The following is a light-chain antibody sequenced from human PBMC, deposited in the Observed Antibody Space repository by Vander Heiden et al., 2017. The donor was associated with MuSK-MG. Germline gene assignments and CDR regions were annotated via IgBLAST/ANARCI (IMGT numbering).Light chain of an antibody. CDR2: ATS. CDR1: QAIYNS. Sequence: DIQMTQSPSSLSASVGDRVTITCRASQAIYNSLAWYQHKPGKAPKFLVYATSRLQTGVPSRFSGSGSGTDYTLTISSLQPEDFATYYCQQDDSIPYTFVKGTKLEIK. J-gene: IGKJ2*01. V-gene: IGKV1-NL1*01. CDR3: QQDDSIPYT.